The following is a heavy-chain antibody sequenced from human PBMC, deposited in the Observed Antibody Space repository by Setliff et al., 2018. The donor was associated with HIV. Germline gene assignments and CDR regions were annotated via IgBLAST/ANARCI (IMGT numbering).Heavy chain of an antibody. Sequence: SVKVSCKASGGTFSSYAISWVRQAPGQGLEWMGGIIPILGIANYAQKFQGRVTITADKSTSTAYMELSSLRSEDTAVHYCARGYSSGNYYYYYMDVWGEGTMVTVSS. D-gene: IGHD6-19*01. CDR2: IIPILGIA. V-gene: IGHV1-69*10. J-gene: IGHJ6*03. CDR3: ARGYSSGNYYYYYMDV. CDR1: GGTFSSYA.